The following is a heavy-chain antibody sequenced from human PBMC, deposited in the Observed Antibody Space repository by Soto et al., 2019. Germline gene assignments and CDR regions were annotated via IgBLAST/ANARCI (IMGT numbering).Heavy chain of an antibody. Sequence: QVQLVQSGAEVKKPGASVKVSCKASGYTFTSYAMHWVRQAPGQRLEWMGWINAGNGNTKYSQKFQGRVTITRETSASTAYMELSSLRSEDTAVYYCARVVGIAVDDYWGQGTLVTVSS. CDR2: INAGNGNT. CDR1: GYTFTSYA. D-gene: IGHD6-19*01. CDR3: ARVVGIAVDDY. J-gene: IGHJ4*02. V-gene: IGHV1-3*01.